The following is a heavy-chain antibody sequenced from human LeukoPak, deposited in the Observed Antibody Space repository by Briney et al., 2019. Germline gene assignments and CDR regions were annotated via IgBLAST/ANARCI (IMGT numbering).Heavy chain of an antibody. CDR3: ARGGNWNSASYPRPPDY. CDR1: GFTFTDHY. D-gene: IGHD1-7*01. CDR2: IGPHSTFT. Sequence: ASMKVSCKSSGFTFTDHYIHWVRQGPGQGLEWMGYIGPHSTFTSSPQEFQGRVTMTRDTSISTAYMELSRLRSDDTAVYYCARGGNWNSASYPRPPDYWGQGTLVTVSS. J-gene: IGHJ4*02. V-gene: IGHV1-2*02.